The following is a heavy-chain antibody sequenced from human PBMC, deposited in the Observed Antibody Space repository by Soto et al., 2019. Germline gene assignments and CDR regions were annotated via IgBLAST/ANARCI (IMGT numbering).Heavy chain of an antibody. CDR1: GFSVTTNGVD. CDR3: AQQNQTAYRRFDY. CDR2: IYWDDDR. V-gene: IGHV2-5*02. Sequence: QITLKESGPTLVKPTQTLTLTCTVSGFSVTTNGVDVGWIRQPPGKALEGLALIYWDDDRRYSPSLEARLTIRKDTSRNQVVLTMTNMDPVDTGTYFCAQQNQTAYRRFDYWGRGSQVTVSS. D-gene: IGHD2-21*02. J-gene: IGHJ4*02.